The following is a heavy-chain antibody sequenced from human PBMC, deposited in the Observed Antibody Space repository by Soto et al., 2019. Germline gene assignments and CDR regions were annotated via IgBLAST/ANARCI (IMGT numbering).Heavy chain of an antibody. V-gene: IGHV4-59*01. CDR2: IYYSGNT. CDR3: ARGAGYSNSWPFDP. CDR1: GGSMSGSF. D-gene: IGHD6-13*01. J-gene: IGHJ5*02. Sequence: SETLCLTCTVSGGSMSGSFWSWIRQPPGKGLEWIGYIYYSGNTDYNPSLKSRVTISVDTSKNQFSLKLNSVTAADTAVYYCARGAGYSNSWPFDPWGQGTLVTVSS.